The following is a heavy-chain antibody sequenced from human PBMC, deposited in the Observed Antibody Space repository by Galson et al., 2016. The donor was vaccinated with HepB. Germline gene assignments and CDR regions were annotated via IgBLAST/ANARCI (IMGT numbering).Heavy chain of an antibody. CDR1: GFSFTSHW. J-gene: IGHJ5*02. CDR3: ARRLRGGYAPWFDP. CDR2: VYPGDSGV. D-gene: IGHD3-16*01. V-gene: IGHV5-51*01. Sequence: QSGAEVKKPGESLKISCTGSGFSFTSHWIGWIRQVPGNGLEFLGLVYPGDSGVRYSPSFQGQVIISADKSTDTAYLQWTSLKASNTAIYYCARRLRGGYAPWFDPWGQGTLVTVSS.